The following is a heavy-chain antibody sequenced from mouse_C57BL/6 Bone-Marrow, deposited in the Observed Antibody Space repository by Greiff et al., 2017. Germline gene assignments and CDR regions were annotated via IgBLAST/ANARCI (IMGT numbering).Heavy chain of an antibody. D-gene: IGHD2-1*01. CDR1: GFPITSGYY. J-gene: IGHJ3*01. CDR2: ITHSGET. V-gene: IGHV12-3*01. CDR3: AGDRCYYPWFAY. Sequence: VQLQESGPGLVKPSQSLFLTCSITGFPITSGYYWIWIRQSPGKPLEWMGYITHSGETFYNPSLQSPISITRETSKNQFFLQLNSVTTEDTAMYYCAGDRCYYPWFAYWGQGTLVTVSA.